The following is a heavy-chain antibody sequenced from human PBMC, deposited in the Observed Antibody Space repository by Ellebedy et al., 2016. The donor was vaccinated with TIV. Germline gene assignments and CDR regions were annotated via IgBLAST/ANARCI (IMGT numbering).Heavy chain of an antibody. D-gene: IGHD3-10*01. CDR2: IYYSGST. CDR1: GGSISSYY. CDR3: ARGYTMVRGVIIYYYYGMDV. V-gene: IGHV4-59*12. J-gene: IGHJ6*02. Sequence: MPSETLSLTCTVSGGSISSYYWSWIRQPPGKGLEWIAYIYYSGSTNYNPSLKSRVTISVDTSKNQFSLKLSSVTAADTAVYYCARGYTMVRGVIIYYYYGMDVWGQGTTVTVSS.